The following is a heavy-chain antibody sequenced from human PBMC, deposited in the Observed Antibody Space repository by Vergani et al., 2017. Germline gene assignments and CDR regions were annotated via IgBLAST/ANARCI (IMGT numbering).Heavy chain of an antibody. CDR1: GGPFSGYY. CDR2: INQSGSN. V-gene: IGHV4-34*01. Sequence: QVQLQQWGAGLLKPSETLSLTCAVYGGPFSGYYWSWIRQPPGKGLEWIGEINQSGSNNYNPSLTSRVTISVDTSKNQFSLTLSSVTAAGKAVSYCAGGSHTWYFDLWGRGTLVTVSS. CDR3: AGGSHTWYFDL. J-gene: IGHJ2*01.